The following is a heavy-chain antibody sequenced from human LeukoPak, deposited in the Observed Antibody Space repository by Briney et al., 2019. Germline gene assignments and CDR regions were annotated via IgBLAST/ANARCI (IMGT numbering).Heavy chain of an antibody. Sequence: SETLSLTCAVYGGSFSGYYWSWIRQPPGKGLEWIGEINHSGSTNYNPSLKSRVTISVDTSKNQFSLKLSSVTAADTAVYYCARIGYCSGGSCYPHFYYYYGMDVWGQGTTVTVSS. CDR3: ARIGYCSGGSCYPHFYYYYGMDV. CDR2: INHSGST. CDR1: GGSFSGYY. V-gene: IGHV4-34*01. D-gene: IGHD2-15*01. J-gene: IGHJ6*02.